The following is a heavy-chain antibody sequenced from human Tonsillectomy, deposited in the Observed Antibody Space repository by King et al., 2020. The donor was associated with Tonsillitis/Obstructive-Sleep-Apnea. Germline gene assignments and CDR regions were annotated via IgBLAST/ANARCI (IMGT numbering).Heavy chain of an antibody. D-gene: IGHD2-21*01. Sequence: LQLQESGPGLVKPSETLSLTCTVSGGSISSSSYYWGWIRQPPGKGLEWIGSIYYSGSTYYNPSLKSRVTISVDTSKNQFSLKLSSVTAADTAVYYCARVGDVVVIDVDYWGQGTLVTVSS. CDR1: GGSISSSSYY. J-gene: IGHJ4*02. CDR2: IYYSGST. CDR3: ARVGDVVVIDVDY. V-gene: IGHV4-39*01.